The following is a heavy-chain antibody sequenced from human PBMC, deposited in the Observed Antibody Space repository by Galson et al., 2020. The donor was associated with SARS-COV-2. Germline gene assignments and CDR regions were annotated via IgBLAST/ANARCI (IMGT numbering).Heavy chain of an antibody. J-gene: IGHJ2*01. CDR3: ARVPPPFGDYGYVDL. D-gene: IGHD3-16*01. V-gene: IGHV3-23*01. CDR2: ISGSGATK. Sequence: TFSNYAMMWVRHAPGKGLEWVSFISGSGATKDNGDSVNGRFTISRDNSKSTLYLQMNGLRVEDTAVYYCARVPPPFGDYGYVDLWGRGTLVTVSS. CDR1: TFSNYA.